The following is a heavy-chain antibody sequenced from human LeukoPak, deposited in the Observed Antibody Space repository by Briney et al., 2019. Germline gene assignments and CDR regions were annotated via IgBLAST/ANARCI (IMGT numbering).Heavy chain of an antibody. Sequence: SVKVSCKASGGTFSSNAISWVRQAPGQGLEWMGGFIPFFGTTTYAQKFQGRVTITADESTSTAYMELSSPRSEDTAVYYCARMQGYSYSDYWGQGTLVTVSS. CDR1: GGTFSSNA. CDR3: ARMQGYSYSDY. J-gene: IGHJ4*02. D-gene: IGHD5-18*01. CDR2: FIPFFGTT. V-gene: IGHV1-69*13.